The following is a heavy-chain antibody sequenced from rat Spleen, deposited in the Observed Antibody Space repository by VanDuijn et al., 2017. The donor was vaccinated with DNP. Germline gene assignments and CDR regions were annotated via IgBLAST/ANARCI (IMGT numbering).Heavy chain of an antibody. CDR3: ARHSVYYGYWYFDF. D-gene: IGHD1-6*01. Sequence: EVQLVESGGGLVQPGRSMKLSCAASGFTFSDYGMAWVLQAPTTGLEWVTSISPSVGGTYYRDSVKGRFTISRDNAENTLYLQMNSLRSEDTATYYCARHSVYYGYWYFDFWGPGTMVTVSS. J-gene: IGHJ1*01. V-gene: IGHV5S13*01. CDR2: ISPSVGGT. CDR1: GFTFSDYG.